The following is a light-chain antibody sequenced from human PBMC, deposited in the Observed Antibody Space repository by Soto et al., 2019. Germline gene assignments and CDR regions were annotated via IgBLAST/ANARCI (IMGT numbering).Light chain of an antibody. V-gene: IGKV2-28*01. J-gene: IGKJ2*03. CDR3: MQALQSRS. CDR1: RSLVHGNGNNY. CDR2: LAS. Sequence: IVLTQSPGTLSLSPGERATLSCRSSRSLVHGNGNNYIDWYLQKPGQSPQLLIYLASNRASGVPDRFSGSGSGTDFTLQISRVEADDVGVYYCMQALQSRSFGQGTKLEI.